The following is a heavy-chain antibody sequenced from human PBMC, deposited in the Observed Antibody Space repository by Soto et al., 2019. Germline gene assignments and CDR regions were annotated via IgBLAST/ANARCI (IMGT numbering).Heavy chain of an antibody. V-gene: IGHV1-24*01. CDR2: FDPEDGET. Sequence: ASVKVSCKVSGYTLTELSMHWVRQAPGKGLEWMGGFDPEDGETIYAQKFQGRVTMTEDTSTDTAYMELSSLRSEDTAVYYCAMRGWLQPAFDIWGQGTMVTVSS. D-gene: IGHD5-18*01. CDR1: GYTLTELS. J-gene: IGHJ3*02. CDR3: AMRGWLQPAFDI.